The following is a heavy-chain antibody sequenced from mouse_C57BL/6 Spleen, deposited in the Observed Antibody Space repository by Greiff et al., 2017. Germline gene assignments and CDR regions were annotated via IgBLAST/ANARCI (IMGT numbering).Heavy chain of an antibody. CDR3: AREGTTVVAHWYFEV. V-gene: IGHV1-82*01. J-gene: IGHJ1*03. D-gene: IGHD1-1*01. Sequence: QVQLQQSGPELVKPGASVKISCKASGYAFSSSWMNWVKQRPGKGLEWIGRIYPGDGDTNYNGKFKGKATLTADKSSSTAYMQLSSLTSEDSAVYFCAREGTTVVAHWYFEVWGTGTTVTVSS. CDR1: GYAFSSSW. CDR2: IYPGDGDT.